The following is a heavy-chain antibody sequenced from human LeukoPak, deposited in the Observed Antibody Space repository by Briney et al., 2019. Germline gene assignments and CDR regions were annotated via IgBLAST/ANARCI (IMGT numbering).Heavy chain of an antibody. CDR2: ISYDGSNK. CDR3: ARGQQRNDY. CDR1: GFTFSNYA. D-gene: IGHD6-25*01. Sequence: GGSLRLSCAASGFTFSNYAIHWVCQAPGKGLEWVAVISYDGSNKYYADSVKGRFTISRDNSKNTLYLQMNSLRAEDTAVYYCARGQQRNDYWGQGTLVTVSS. V-gene: IGHV3-30*04. J-gene: IGHJ4*02.